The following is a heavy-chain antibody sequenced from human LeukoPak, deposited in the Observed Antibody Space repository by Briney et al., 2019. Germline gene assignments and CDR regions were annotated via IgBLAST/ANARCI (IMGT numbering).Heavy chain of an antibody. CDR1: GGSFSGYY. V-gene: IGHV4-34*01. CDR2: INHSGSA. D-gene: IGHD3-3*01. Sequence: SETLSLTCAVYGGSFSGYYWSWIRQPPGKGLEWIGEINHSGSANYNPSLKSRVTISVDTSKNQFSLKLSSVTAADTAVYYCARGPYYDFWSGYSFYYFGYWGQGTLVTVSS. CDR3: ARGPYYDFWSGYSFYYFGY. J-gene: IGHJ4*02.